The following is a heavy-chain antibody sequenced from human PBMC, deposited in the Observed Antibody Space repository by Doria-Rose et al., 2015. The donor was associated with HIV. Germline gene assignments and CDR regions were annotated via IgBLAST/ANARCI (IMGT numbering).Heavy chain of an antibody. CDR1: RVSLSSPGMG. Sequence: QVQLVQSGPVLVKPTETLTLTCTVSRVSLSSPGMGVSWIRQPPGKALEWLANIFSDDERSYKTSLKSRLTISRGTSKSQVVLTMTDMDPVDTATYYCARIKSSRWYHKYYFDFWGQGTLVIVSA. D-gene: IGHD6-13*01. J-gene: IGHJ4*02. CDR3: ARIKSSRWYHKYYFDF. CDR2: IFSDDER. V-gene: IGHV2-26*01.